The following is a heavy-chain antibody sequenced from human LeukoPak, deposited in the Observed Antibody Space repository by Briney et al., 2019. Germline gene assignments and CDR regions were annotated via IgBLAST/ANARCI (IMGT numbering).Heavy chain of an antibody. CDR3: WTYYYDSSGYYQYSDY. V-gene: IGHV3-64*01. D-gene: IGHD3-22*01. J-gene: IGHJ4*02. CDR2: ISSNGGST. CDR1: RFTFSSYA. Sequence: GGSLRLSCAASRFTFSSYAMHWVRQAPGKGLEYVSAISSNGGSTYYANSVKGRFTISRDNSKNTLYLQMGSLRAEDMAVYYCWTYYYDSSGYYQYSDYWGQGTLVTVSS.